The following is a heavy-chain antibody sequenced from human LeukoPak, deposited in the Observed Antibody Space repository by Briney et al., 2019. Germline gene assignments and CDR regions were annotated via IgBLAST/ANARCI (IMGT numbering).Heavy chain of an antibody. J-gene: IGHJ3*02. V-gene: IGHV4-30-2*01. CDR2: IYHSGST. CDR1: GGSISSGGYS. CDR3: ARSGYGSNDAFGI. Sequence: PSQTLSLTCAVSGGSISSGGYSWSWIRQPPGTGLEWIGYIYHSGSTYYNPSLKSRVTISVDRSKNQFSLKLSSVTAADTAVYYCARSGYGSNDAFGIWGQGTMVTVSS. D-gene: IGHD3-10*01.